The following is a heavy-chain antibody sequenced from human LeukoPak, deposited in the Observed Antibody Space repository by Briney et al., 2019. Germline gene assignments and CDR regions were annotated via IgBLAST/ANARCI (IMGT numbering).Heavy chain of an antibody. Sequence: RSSETLSLTCTVSGYSIRSGYYWGWIRQPPGKGLEWIGSIFQSDTTYYNPSLKSRVTISVDSSKNQFFLKLSSVTAADTAVCYCARMRDYWGQGTLVTVSS. V-gene: IGHV4-38-2*02. J-gene: IGHJ4*02. CDR2: IFQSDTT. CDR1: GYSIRSGYY. CDR3: ARMRDY.